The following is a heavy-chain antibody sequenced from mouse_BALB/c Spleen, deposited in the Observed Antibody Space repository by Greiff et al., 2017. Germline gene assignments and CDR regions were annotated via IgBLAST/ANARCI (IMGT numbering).Heavy chain of an antibody. CDR2: INPSNGGT. J-gene: IGHJ3*01. Sequence: QVQLQQSGAELVKPGASVKLSCKASGYTFTSYYMYWVKQRPGQGLEWIGEINPSNGGTNFNEKFKSKATLTVDKSSSTAYMQLSSLTSEDSAVYYCIGDYYGSSREFAYWGQGTLVTVSA. D-gene: IGHD1-1*01. CDR1: GYTFTSYY. V-gene: IGHV1S81*02. CDR3: IGDYYGSSREFAY.